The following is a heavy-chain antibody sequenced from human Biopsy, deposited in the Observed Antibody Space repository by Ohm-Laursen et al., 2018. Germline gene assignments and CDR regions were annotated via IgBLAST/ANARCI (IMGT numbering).Heavy chain of an antibody. CDR3: AKGDDLWSGHSNWFDP. Sequence: GTLSLTCTVSGGSISSSTTYYWAWLRQPPGKGLEWIGSIYNTETTSYNPSLKSRVTISVDASKDQFSLKVNSATAADQAVYYCAKGDDLWSGHSNWFDPWGQGTLVTVSS. D-gene: IGHD3-3*01. J-gene: IGHJ5*02. V-gene: IGHV4-39*07. CDR1: GGSISSSTTYY. CDR2: IYNTETT.